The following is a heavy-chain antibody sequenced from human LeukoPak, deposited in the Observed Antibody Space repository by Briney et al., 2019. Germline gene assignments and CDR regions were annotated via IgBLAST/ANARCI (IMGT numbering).Heavy chain of an antibody. V-gene: IGHV3-53*01. CDR2: IYSRGAT. D-gene: IGHD2-2*01. CDR3: ATAPSSIFDS. Sequence: GGSLRLSCAASGFSVGNNYMSWVRQAPGKGLEWVSVIYSRGATYYADSVKGRFSISRDSPKKTLFPEMKSLGAGGPPVYFFATAPSSIFDSWGQGTLVTASS. CDR1: GFSVGNNY. J-gene: IGHJ4*02.